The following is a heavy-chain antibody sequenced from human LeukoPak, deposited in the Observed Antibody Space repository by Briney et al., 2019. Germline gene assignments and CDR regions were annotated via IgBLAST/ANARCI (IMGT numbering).Heavy chain of an antibody. J-gene: IGHJ5*02. V-gene: IGHV1-24*01. CDR2: FDPEDGGT. CDR3: ATIPTDIVVVEFDP. CDR1: GYTRTELS. D-gene: IGHD2-2*01. Sequence: ASVKVSCKVSGYTRTELSMHWVRQAPGKGLVRMGGFDPEDGGTIYAQKFQGRVTMTEDTSTDTAYMELSSLRSEDTAVYYCATIPTDIVVVEFDPWGQGTLVTVSS.